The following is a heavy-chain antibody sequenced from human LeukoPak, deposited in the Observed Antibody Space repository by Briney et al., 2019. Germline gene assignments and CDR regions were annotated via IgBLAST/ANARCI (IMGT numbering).Heavy chain of an antibody. Sequence: SQTLSLTCAISGDSVSSNSVTWNWIRQSPSRGLEWLGRTYYRSTWYNDYAVSVGGRITVNPDTSMNQFSLHLNSVTPEDTAVYYCARRLTQYDCFDPWGQGILVTVSS. J-gene: IGHJ5*02. CDR3: ARRLTQYDCFDP. CDR2: TYYRSTWYN. CDR1: GDSVSSNSVT. V-gene: IGHV6-1*01. D-gene: IGHD2-2*01.